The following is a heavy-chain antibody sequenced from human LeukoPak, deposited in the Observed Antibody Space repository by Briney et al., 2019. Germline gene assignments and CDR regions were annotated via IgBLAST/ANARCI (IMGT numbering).Heavy chain of an antibody. Sequence: GGPLRLSCAASGITFSDYAMSWVRQAPGKGLEWVSAISGSGDSTYHADSVKGRFTISRDNSKNTLCLQMNILRAEDTAVYYCAKGSYYNSYEAVYWGQGTLVTVSS. J-gene: IGHJ4*02. D-gene: IGHD3-10*01. V-gene: IGHV3-23*01. CDR1: GITFSDYA. CDR2: ISGSGDST. CDR3: AKGSYYNSYEAVY.